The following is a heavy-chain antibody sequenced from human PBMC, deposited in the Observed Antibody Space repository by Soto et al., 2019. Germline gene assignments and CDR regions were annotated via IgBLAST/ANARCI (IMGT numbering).Heavy chain of an antibody. D-gene: IGHD3-16*02. CDR3: AIGPYVWGSYRYLRRYFQH. CDR1: GGSFSGYY. Sequence: PSETLSLTCAVYGGSFSGYYWSWIRQPPGKGLEWIGEINHSGSTNYNPSLKSRVTISVDTSKNQFSLKLSSVTAADTAVYYCAIGPYVWGSYRYLRRYFQHWGQGTLVT. J-gene: IGHJ1*01. V-gene: IGHV4-34*01. CDR2: INHSGST.